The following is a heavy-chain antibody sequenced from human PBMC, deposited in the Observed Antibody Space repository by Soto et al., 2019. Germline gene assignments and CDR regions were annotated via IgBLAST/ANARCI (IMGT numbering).Heavy chain of an antibody. CDR1: GFTVSRNY. J-gene: IGHJ4*02. CDR2: IYDGGST. CDR3: ARAVYSVVTPVYYFDH. V-gene: IGHV3-66*01. Sequence: EGQLVESGGGLVQPGESLRLSCAASGFTVSRNYMTWVRQAPGKGLEWVSIIYDGGSTYYADSVKGRFTISRDKSKNTLYLQMSNLRAEDTAVYYCARAVYSVVTPVYYFDHWGQGTLVTVSS. D-gene: IGHD2-21*01.